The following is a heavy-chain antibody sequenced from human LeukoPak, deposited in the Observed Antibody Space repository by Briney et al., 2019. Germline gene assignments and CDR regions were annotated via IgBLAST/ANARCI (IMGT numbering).Heavy chain of an antibody. V-gene: IGHV1-8*01. CDR1: GYTFTSYD. J-gene: IGHJ4*02. CDR2: MNPNSGNT. CDR3: ARGMSTYYHCSGSYYNLGC. Sequence: ASVTVSCTASGYTFTSYDINWVRLATAPGLEWMGWMNPNSGNTGYAQKFPGRVTMTRNTFISTAYMELSSLRSEDTAVYYCARGMSTYYHCSGSYYNLGCWGQGTLDTDCS. D-gene: IGHD3-10*01.